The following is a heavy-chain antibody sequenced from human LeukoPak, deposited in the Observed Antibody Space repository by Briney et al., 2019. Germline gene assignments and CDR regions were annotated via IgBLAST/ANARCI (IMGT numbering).Heavy chain of an antibody. V-gene: IGHV1-18*01. CDR2: ISAYNGNT. CDR3: ARDHDDYGDYGYDY. J-gene: IGHJ4*02. D-gene: IGHD4-17*01. Sequence: GASVNVSCKASGYTFTSYGISWVRQAPGQGLEWMGWISAYNGNTNYTQKLQGRLTITTDTSTSTAYMELRSLRSDDTAVYYCARDHDDYGDYGYDYWGQGTLVTVSS. CDR1: GYTFTSYG.